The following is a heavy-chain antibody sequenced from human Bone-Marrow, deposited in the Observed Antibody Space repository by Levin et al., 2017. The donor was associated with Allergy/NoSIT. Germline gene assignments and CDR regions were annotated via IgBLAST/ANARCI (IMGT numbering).Heavy chain of an antibody. Sequence: SGGSLRLSCAASGFTFSSYSMNWVRQAPGKGLEWVSSISSSSSYIYYADSVKGRFTISRDNAKNSLYLQMNSLRAEDTAVYYCARITFGGVIVTQGWFDPWGQGTLVTVSS. J-gene: IGHJ5*02. D-gene: IGHD3-16*02. V-gene: IGHV3-21*01. CDR2: ISSSSSYI. CDR3: ARITFGGVIVTQGWFDP. CDR1: GFTFSSYS.